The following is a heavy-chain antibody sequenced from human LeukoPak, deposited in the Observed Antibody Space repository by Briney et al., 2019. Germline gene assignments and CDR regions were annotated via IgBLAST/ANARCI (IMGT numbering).Heavy chain of an antibody. V-gene: IGHV3-30-3*01. J-gene: IGHJ3*01. CDR3: AKARHCTTATCASAAFDA. CDR2: ISNDGSDE. Sequence: GGSLRLSCAASGFTFNMHAMHWVRQAPGKGLEWVAVISNDGSDEYCADSVRGRFPVSRDNFKNTVFLQMNSLRPEDTAVYYCAKARHCTTATCASAAFDAWGQGTMVTVSS. CDR1: GFTFNMHA. D-gene: IGHD6-6*01.